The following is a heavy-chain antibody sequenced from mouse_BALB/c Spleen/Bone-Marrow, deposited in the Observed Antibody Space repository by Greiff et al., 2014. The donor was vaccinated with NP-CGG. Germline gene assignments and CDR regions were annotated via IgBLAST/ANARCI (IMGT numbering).Heavy chain of an antibody. J-gene: IGHJ2*01. V-gene: IGHV5-17*02. Sequence: EVKLVESGGGLVQPGGSRKLSCAASGFTFSSFGMHWVRQAPEKGLEWVAFISSGSSTVYYADKVMGRFTISRDNPKNTLFLQMTSLRSEDTAMYYCARSGSSASYFDYWGQGTTLTVSS. CDR2: ISSGSSTV. D-gene: IGHD1-1*01. CDR1: GFTFSSFG. CDR3: ARSGSSASYFDY.